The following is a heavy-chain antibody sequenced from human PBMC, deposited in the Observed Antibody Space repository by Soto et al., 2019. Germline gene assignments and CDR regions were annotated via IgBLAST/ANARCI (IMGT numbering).Heavy chain of an antibody. D-gene: IGHD2-2*01. V-gene: IGHV5-51*03. CDR2: IYPGDSDT. CDR1: GYSFTSYW. CDR3: ARPRGYCSSTSCESPVDI. Sequence: EVQLVQSGAEVKKPGESPKISCKGSGYSFTSYWIGWVRQMPGKGLEWMGIIYPGDSDTRYSPSFQGQVTISADKSISTAYLQWSSLKASDTAMYYCARPRGYCSSTSCESPVDIWGQGTMVTVSS. J-gene: IGHJ3*02.